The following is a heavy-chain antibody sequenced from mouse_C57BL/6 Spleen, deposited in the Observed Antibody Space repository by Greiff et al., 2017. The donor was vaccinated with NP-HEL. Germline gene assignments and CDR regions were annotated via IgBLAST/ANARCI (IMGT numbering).Heavy chain of an antibody. Sequence: EVQLQQSGAELVRPGASVKLSCTASGFNIKDDYMHWVKQRPEQGLEWIGWIDPENGDTEYASKFQGKATITADTSSNTAYLQLSSLTSEDTAVYYCTLLLRPSYWYFDVWGTGTTVTVSS. CDR3: TLLLRPSYWYFDV. CDR2: IDPENGDT. V-gene: IGHV14-4*01. J-gene: IGHJ1*03. CDR1: GFNIKDDY. D-gene: IGHD1-1*01.